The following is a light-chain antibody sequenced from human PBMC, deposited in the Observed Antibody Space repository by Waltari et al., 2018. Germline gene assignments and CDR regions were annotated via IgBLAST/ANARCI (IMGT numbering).Light chain of an antibody. V-gene: IGLV2-23*02. CDR1: NNDVGSYNL. CDR3: CSYAAFGTFV. CDR2: GVV. J-gene: IGLJ2*01. Sequence: QSALTQPASMSGSPGQSLSISCTGTNNDVGSYNLVSWFQQHPGKAPKLLIYGVVQRPSGISNRFSASKSDNTASLTISNLQPEDEADYCCSYAAFGTFVFGGGTRLTVL.